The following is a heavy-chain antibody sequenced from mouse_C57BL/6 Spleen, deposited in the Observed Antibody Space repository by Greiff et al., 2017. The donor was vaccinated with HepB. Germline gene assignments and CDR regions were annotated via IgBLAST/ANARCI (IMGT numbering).Heavy chain of an antibody. CDR1: GFTFSSYA. CDR3: TRDGAFDYAMDY. J-gene: IGHJ4*01. V-gene: IGHV5-9-1*02. Sequence: DVMLVESGEGLVKPGGSLKLSCAASGFTFSSYAMSWVRQTPEKRLEWVAYISSGGDYIYYADTVKGRFTISRDNARNTLYLQMSSLKSEDTAMYYCTRDGAFDYAMDYWGQGTSVTVSS. CDR2: ISSGGDYI. D-gene: IGHD2-3*01.